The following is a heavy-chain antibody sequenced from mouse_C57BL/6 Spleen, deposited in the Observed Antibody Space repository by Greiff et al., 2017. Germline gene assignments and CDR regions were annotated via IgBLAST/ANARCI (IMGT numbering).Heavy chain of an antibody. Sequence: EVQLQQSGPELVKPGASVKISCKASGYTFTDYYMNWVKQSHGKSLEWIGDINPNNGGTSYNQKFKGKATLTVDKSSSTAYMELRSLTSEDSAVXYCARSRGGANWADYWGQGTTLTVSS. CDR1: GYTFTDYY. D-gene: IGHD4-1*01. J-gene: IGHJ2*01. CDR2: INPNNGGT. CDR3: ARSRGGANWADY. V-gene: IGHV1-26*01.